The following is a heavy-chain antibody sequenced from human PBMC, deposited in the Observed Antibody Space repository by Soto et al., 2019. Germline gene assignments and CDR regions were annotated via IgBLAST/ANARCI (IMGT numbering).Heavy chain of an antibody. D-gene: IGHD2-21*02. CDR1: GSTFNTYG. V-gene: IGHV3-33*08. CDR3: ARSDCTGAYCYSWPFNYGVDV. Sequence: GGSLRLSCTTSGSTFNTYGMHWVRQAPGKGLEWVAIIWYDGSNKYYADSVKGRFTISRDNSKNTLYLQMNSLRAEDTALYYCARSDCTGAYCYSWPFNYGVDVWGQGTTVTVS. CDR2: IWYDGSNK. J-gene: IGHJ6*02.